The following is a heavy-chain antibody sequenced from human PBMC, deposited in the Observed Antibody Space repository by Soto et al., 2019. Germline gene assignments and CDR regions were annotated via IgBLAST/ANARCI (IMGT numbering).Heavy chain of an antibody. D-gene: IGHD6-6*01. J-gene: IGHJ3*02. CDR2: ILFDGRSH. Sequence: GGSLRLSCTSSGLTCSNYGMHWVRQAPGNGLEWVGVILFDGRSHNYAASVKGRFTISRDHAKNILFLQMTTLTAEDQAVYSCARALPEYSRSSAAFDIWCPGTMLTVSS. CDR3: ARALPEYSRSSAAFDI. V-gene: IGHV3-33*05. CDR1: GLTCSNYG.